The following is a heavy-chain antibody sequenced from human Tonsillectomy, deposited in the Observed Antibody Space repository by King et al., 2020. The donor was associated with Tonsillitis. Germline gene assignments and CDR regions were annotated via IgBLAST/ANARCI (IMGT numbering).Heavy chain of an antibody. D-gene: IGHD3-10*01. CDR2: VWYDGTNK. Sequence: VQLVESGGGVVQPGRSLRLSCEASGFTFSSYGIHWVRQAPGKGLEWVAVVWYDGTNKNYPDSVKGRFTISRDNSKNTVYLQMNSLRAEDTAVYYCARDRGAGMEYWGQGTLVTVSS. V-gene: IGHV3-33*01. J-gene: IGHJ4*02. CDR1: GFTFSSYG. CDR3: ARDRGAGMEY.